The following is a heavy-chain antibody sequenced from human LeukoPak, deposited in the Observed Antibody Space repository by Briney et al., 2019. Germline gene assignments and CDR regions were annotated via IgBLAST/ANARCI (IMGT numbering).Heavy chain of an antibody. Sequence: PSETLSLTCSVYGGSFSGYYWCWIRQPPGKGLEWIGEINHSGSTNYNPPLKSRVTISVDTSKNQFSLKLSSVTAADTAVYYCARVGYCSSTSCFPADYWGQGTLVTVSS. D-gene: IGHD2-2*01. J-gene: IGHJ4*02. CDR1: GGSFSGYY. CDR3: ARVGYCSSTSCFPADY. V-gene: IGHV4-34*01. CDR2: INHSGST.